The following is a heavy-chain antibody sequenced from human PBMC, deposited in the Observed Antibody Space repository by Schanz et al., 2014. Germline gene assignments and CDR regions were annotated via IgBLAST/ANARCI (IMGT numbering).Heavy chain of an antibody. CDR3: VSWGSDSSYAS. CDR1: GFSFSDYY. Sequence: QVHLLESGGGLVEPGGSLRLSCAASGFSFSDYYMSWIRQAPGKGLEWISIINTESNDINYADSVKGRFTISRDNTKNSLNLQRNGLRAVDTGVYHCVSWGSDSSYASWGQGTLVTVSS. J-gene: IGHJ5*02. D-gene: IGHD3-16*01. V-gene: IGHV3-11*06. CDR2: INTESNDI.